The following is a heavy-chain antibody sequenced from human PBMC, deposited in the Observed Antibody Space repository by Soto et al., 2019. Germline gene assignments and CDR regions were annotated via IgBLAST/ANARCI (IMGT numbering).Heavy chain of an antibody. J-gene: IGHJ6*02. CDR3: ARTHVDTAMTSYYYYYGMDV. CDR1: GCTFSSYA. Sequence: GASVKVSCKASGCTFSSYAISWVRQAPGQGLEWMGGIIPIFGTANYAQKFQGRVPITADESTSTAYMELSSLRSEDTAVYYCARTHVDTAMTSYYYYYGMDVWGQGTTVTVSS. CDR2: IIPIFGTA. D-gene: IGHD5-18*01. V-gene: IGHV1-69*13.